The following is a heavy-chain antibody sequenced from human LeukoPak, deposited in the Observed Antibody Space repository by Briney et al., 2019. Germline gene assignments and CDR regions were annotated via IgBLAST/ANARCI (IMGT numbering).Heavy chain of an antibody. CDR2: ISSSGRPI. CDR1: GFIFSDYY. V-gene: IGHV3-11*01. J-gene: IGHJ4*02. CDR3: ARVPYRYYGSGSFQFDY. Sequence: GGSLRLSCAVSGFIFSDYYMSWIRQAPGKGLEWVSYISSSGRPIYYADSVKGRFTISRDNSKNTLYVQMNSLRAEDTAVYYCARVPYRYYGSGSFQFDYWGQGTLVTVSS. D-gene: IGHD3-10*01.